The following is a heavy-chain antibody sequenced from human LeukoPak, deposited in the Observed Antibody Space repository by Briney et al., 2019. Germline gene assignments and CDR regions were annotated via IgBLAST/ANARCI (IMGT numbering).Heavy chain of an antibody. J-gene: IGHJ4*02. CDR2: MNPNSGNT. V-gene: IGHV1-8*01. CDR1: GYTFTSYD. D-gene: IGHD3-10*01. Sequence: ASVKVSCKASGYTFTSYDINWVRQATGQGLEWMGWMNPNSGNTGYAQKFQGRVTMTRNTSISTAYMELSSLRSEDTAVYYCARVPYSYGSGSYYNFDDYWGQGTLVTVSS. CDR3: ARVPYSYGSGSYYNFDDY.